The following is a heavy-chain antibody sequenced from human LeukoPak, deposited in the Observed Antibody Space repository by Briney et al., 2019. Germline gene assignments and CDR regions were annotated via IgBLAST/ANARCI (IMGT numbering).Heavy chain of an antibody. CDR2: IYTSGST. V-gene: IGHV4-4*07. D-gene: IGHD6-13*01. CDR1: GGSISSYY. J-gene: IGHJ4*02. Sequence: PSETLSLTCTVSGGSISSYYWSWIRQPAGKGLEWIGRIYTSGSTNYNPSLKSRVTMSVDTSKNQFSLKLSSVTAADTAVYYCARAKEAAAAEPYFDYWGQGTLVTVSS. CDR3: ARAKEAAAAEPYFDY.